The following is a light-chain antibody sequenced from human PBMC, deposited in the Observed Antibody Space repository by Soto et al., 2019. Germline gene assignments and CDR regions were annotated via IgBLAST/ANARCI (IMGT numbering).Light chain of an antibody. Sequence: DIQMTQSPSSLSASVGDRVTITCRASQSISSYLNWYQQKPGKAPKLLIYAAYSLQSGVPSRFSGSGSGTDFTLTISSLQPEDFATYYCQQSYSTPPITFGQGTRLEIK. CDR2: AAY. J-gene: IGKJ5*01. V-gene: IGKV1-39*01. CDR3: QQSYSTPPIT. CDR1: QSISSY.